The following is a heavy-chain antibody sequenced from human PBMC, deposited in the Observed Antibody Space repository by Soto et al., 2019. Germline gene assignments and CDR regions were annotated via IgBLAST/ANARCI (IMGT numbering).Heavy chain of an antibody. J-gene: IGHJ6*03. CDR1: GYTFTSYG. CDR2: ISAYNGNT. Sequence: ASVKVSCKASGYTFTSYGISWVRQAPGQGLEWMGWISAYNGNTNYAQKIQGRVTMTTDTSTSTAYMELRSLRSDDTAVYYCARLRSYDILTGYLLRDYYYYMDVWGKGTTVTVSS. V-gene: IGHV1-18*01. CDR3: ARLRSYDILTGYLLRDYYYYMDV. D-gene: IGHD3-9*01.